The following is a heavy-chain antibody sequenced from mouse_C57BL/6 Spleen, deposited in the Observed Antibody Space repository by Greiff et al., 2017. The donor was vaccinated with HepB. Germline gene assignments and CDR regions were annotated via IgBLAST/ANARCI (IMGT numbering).Heavy chain of an antibody. CDR2: ISDGGSYT. V-gene: IGHV5-4*01. CDR1: GFTFSSYA. J-gene: IGHJ4*01. CDR3: AREWLLSYYAMDY. Sequence: EVNVVESGGGLVKPGGSLKLSCAASGFTFSSYAMSWVRQTPEKRLEWVATISDGGSYTYYPDNVKGRFTISRDNAKNNLYLQMSHLKSEDTAMYYCAREWLLSYYAMDYWGQGTSVTVSS. D-gene: IGHD2-3*01.